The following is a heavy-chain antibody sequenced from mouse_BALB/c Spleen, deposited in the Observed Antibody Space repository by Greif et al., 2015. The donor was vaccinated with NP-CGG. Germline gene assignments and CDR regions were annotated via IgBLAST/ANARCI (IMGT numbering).Heavy chain of an antibody. CDR2: INPSNGGT. CDR3: TRWAYYDPMDY. J-gene: IGHJ4*01. Sequence: QVQLQQSGAELVKPGASVKSSCKASGYTFTSYYMYWVKQRPGQGLEWIGEINPSNGGTNFNEKFKSKATLTVDKSSSTAYMQLSSLTSEDSAVYYCTRWAYYDPMDYWGQGTSVTVSS. V-gene: IGHV1S81*02. D-gene: IGHD2-10*01. CDR1: GYTFTSYY.